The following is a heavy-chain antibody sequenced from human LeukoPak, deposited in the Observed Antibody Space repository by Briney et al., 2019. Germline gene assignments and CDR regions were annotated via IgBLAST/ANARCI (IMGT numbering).Heavy chain of an antibody. CDR2: INPNSGGT. D-gene: IGHD3-9*01. CDR3: AREAPGYILTGYCYAGRFLFFDY. J-gene: IGHJ4*02. CDR1: GYTFTSYY. V-gene: IGHV1-2*02. Sequence: EASVKVSCTASGYTFTSYYMHWVRQAPGQGLEWMGWINPNSGGTNYAQTFQGRVTITRDTSISTAYMELSRLRSDDTALYYCAREAPGYILTGYCYAGRFLFFDYWGQGTLVSVSS.